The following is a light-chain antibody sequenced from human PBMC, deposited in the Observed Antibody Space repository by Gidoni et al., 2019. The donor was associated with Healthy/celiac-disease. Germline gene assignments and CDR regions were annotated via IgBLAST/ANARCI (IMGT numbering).Light chain of an antibody. CDR3: MQALQTPLT. V-gene: IGKV2-28*01. CDR2: LGS. Sequence: DIVMTQSPLYLPVTPGEPASISCRSSQSLLHSNGYNYLDWYLQKPGQSPQLLIYLGSNRASGVPDRFSGSGSGTDFTLKISRVEAEDVGVYYCMQALQTPLTFXGGTKVEIK. CDR1: QSLLHSNGYNY. J-gene: IGKJ4*01.